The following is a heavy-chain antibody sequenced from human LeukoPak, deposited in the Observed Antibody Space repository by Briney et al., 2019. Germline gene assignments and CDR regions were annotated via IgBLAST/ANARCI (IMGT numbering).Heavy chain of an antibody. V-gene: IGHV3-64D*09. CDR1: GFTFSSYA. CDR2: ISSNGGST. CDR3: VKDVYYGSGSYIAYGMDV. D-gene: IGHD3-10*01. Sequence: GGSLRLSCSASGFTFSSYAMHWVRQAPGKGLEYVSAISSNGGSTYYADSVKGRFTTSRDNSKNTLYLQMSSLRAEDTAVYYCVKDVYYGSGSYIAYGMDVWGQGTTVTVSS. J-gene: IGHJ6*02.